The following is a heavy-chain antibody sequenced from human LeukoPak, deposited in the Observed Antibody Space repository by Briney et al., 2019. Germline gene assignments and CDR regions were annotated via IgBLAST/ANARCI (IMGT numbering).Heavy chain of an antibody. CDR2: IRYDGSNK. J-gene: IGHJ4*02. Sequence: GGSLRLSCAASGFTFSSYGMHWVRQAPGKGLEWVALIRYDGSNKYYADSVKGRFTISRDNSKNTLYVQMNSLRAEDTAVYYCAKNFYGSGSYLGGRFDYWGQGTLVTVSS. CDR1: GFTFSSYG. V-gene: IGHV3-30*02. D-gene: IGHD3-10*01. CDR3: AKNFYGSGSYLGGRFDY.